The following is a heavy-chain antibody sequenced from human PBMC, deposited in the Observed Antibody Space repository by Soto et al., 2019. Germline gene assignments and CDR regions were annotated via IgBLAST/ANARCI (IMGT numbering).Heavy chain of an antibody. Sequence: EVQLLESGGGLVQPGGSLRLSCAASGFTFSSYAMSWVRQAPGKGLEWVSTINGGGTSTYYAASVKGRFTISRDNSKNTLYLQMNSLRAGDTALYYCAKDILTGYYSAFDYWGQGTLVTVSS. CDR3: AKDILTGYYSAFDY. D-gene: IGHD3-9*01. J-gene: IGHJ4*02. CDR2: INGGGTST. CDR1: GFTFSSYA. V-gene: IGHV3-23*01.